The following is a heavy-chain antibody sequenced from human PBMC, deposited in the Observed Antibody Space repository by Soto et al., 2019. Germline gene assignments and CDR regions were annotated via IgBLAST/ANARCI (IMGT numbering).Heavy chain of an antibody. J-gene: IGHJ6*02. CDR1: RLNFSSYA. CDR3: AKSSSTRFTYGMDV. CDR2: ISDGGAKT. V-gene: IGHV3-23*01. D-gene: IGHD6-13*01. Sequence: GGSLRLSCAASRLNFSSYAMTCVRQAPGKGLEWVSTISDGGAKTFYTDSVKGRFTISRDSSKNTLYLQMNSLRADDTAVYYCAKSSSTRFTYGMDVWGQGITVTVSS.